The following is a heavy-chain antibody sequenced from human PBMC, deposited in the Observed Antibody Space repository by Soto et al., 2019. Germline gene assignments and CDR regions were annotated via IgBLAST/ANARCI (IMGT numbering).Heavy chain of an antibody. Sequence: GGSLRLSCAASGFTFSSYAMCWVRQAPGKGLEWVSAISGSGGSTYYADSVKGRFTISRDNSKNTLYLQMNSLRAEDTAVYYCAKLDDYIWGSYRPDFDYWGQGTLVTVSS. CDR1: GFTFSSYA. V-gene: IGHV3-23*01. CDR3: AKLDDYIWGSYRPDFDY. D-gene: IGHD3-16*02. J-gene: IGHJ4*02. CDR2: ISGSGGST.